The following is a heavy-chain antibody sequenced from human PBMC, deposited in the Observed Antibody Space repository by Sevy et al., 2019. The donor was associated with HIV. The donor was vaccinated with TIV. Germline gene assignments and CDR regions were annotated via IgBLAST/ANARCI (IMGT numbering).Heavy chain of an antibody. J-gene: IGHJ4*02. V-gene: IGHV3-33*01. CDR2: MWYDGNNK. D-gene: IGHD2-21*01. CDR3: ARGHSVIVAGAAGYLDY. Sequence: GGSLRLSCTASGFTFSNFGIHWVRQAPGKGLQWVALMWYDGNNKYYADSVKGRFTISRDSSKNTVYLQMNNLRAEDTAMYYCARGHSVIVAGAAGYLDYWGQGTLGTVSS. CDR1: GFTFSNFG.